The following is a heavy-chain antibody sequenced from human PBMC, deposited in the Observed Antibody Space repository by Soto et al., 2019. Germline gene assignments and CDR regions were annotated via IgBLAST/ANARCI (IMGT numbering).Heavy chain of an antibody. CDR3: AKAGRPYYDLWSENRFDP. V-gene: IGHV3-23*01. Sequence: GGSLRLSCAASGFTFSNYAMTWVRQAPGKGLEWVSSISGSGGATYYADSVKGRFTISRDDSKNTLYPQMNSLRAEDTALYYCAKAGRPYYDLWSENRFDPWGQGTLVTVSS. J-gene: IGHJ5*02. CDR2: ISGSGGAT. D-gene: IGHD3-3*01. CDR1: GFTFSNYA.